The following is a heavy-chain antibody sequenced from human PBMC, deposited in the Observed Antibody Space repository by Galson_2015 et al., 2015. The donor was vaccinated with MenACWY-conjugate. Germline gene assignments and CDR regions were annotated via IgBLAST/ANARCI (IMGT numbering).Heavy chain of an antibody. CDR3: ARVDNSDYDILTGYYKSVDYYGMDV. CDR2: ISSSSSYT. V-gene: IGHV3-11*05. Sequence: SLRLSCAASGFTFSDYYMSWIRQAPGKGLEWVSYISSSSSYTNYADSVKGRFTISRDNAKNSLYLQMNSLRAEDTAVYYCARVDNSDYDILTGYYKSVDYYGMDVWGQGTTVTVSS. J-gene: IGHJ6*02. D-gene: IGHD3-9*01. CDR1: GFTFSDYY.